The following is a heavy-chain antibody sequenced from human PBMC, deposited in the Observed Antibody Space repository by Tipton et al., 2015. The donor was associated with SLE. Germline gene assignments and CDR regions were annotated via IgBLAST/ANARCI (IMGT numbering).Heavy chain of an antibody. J-gene: IGHJ6*02. CDR2: ISGYNGNT. D-gene: IGHD3-3*01. CDR3: ASDQLYYDFWSGYDSNYGMDV. V-gene: IGHV1-18*01. CDR1: GYTFTSYG. Sequence: QSGPEVKKPGASVKVSCKASGYTFTSYGISWVRQAPGQGLEWMGWISGYNGNTNYAQMLQGRVTMTTDTSTSTAYMELRSLRSDDTAVYYCASDQLYYDFWSGYDSNYGMDVWGQGTTVTVSS.